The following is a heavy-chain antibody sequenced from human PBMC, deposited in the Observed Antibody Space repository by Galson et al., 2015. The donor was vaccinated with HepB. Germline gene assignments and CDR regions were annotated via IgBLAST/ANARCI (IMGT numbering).Heavy chain of an antibody. CDR2: FNHEDGET. Sequence: SVKVSCKVSGYSLTELSIYWVRQAPGIGLEWMGGFNHEDGETTYAQKFQGRLTMTADKSTDTAYMQLSSLRSEDTAVYFCATIGPGGRGTPVTVSP. CDR3: ATIGP. J-gene: IGHJ5*02. V-gene: IGHV1-24*01. CDR1: GYSLTELS.